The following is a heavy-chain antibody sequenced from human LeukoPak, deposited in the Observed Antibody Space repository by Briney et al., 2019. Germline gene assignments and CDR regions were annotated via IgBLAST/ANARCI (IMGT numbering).Heavy chain of an antibody. Sequence: GASLKVSCKASGYTFTSYGITRVRQAPGHGLECMGWISAYNGNTNYAQKLQGRVTMTTDTSTSTAYMELRSLRSDDTALYYCAREGYCNSTSCDKPFDYWGQGTLVTVSS. V-gene: IGHV1-18*01. CDR1: GYTFTSYG. D-gene: IGHD2-2*01. J-gene: IGHJ4*02. CDR2: ISAYNGNT. CDR3: AREGYCNSTSCDKPFDY.